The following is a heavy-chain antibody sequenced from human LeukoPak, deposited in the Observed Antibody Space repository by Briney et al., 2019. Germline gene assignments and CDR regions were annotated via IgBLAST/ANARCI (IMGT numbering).Heavy chain of an antibody. CDR3: ARDQGGVGY. V-gene: IGHV3-48*01. CDR2: ISSFSGTI. Sequence: GGSLRLSCAASGFTFSSYEMNWVRQAPGKGLEWVSYISSFSGTINYADSVKGRFTVSRDNAKNSLYLQMNSLRAEDTAVYYCARDQGGVGYWGQGTLVTVSS. D-gene: IGHD3-16*01. CDR1: GFTFSSYE. J-gene: IGHJ4*02.